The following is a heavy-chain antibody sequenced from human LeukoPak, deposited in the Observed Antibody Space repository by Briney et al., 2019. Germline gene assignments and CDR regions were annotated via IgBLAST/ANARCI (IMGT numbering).Heavy chain of an antibody. Sequence: GGSLRLSCAASGFTFSSYGMHWVRQAPGKGLEWVAGISYDGSNKYYADSVKGRFTISRDNSKNTLYLQMNSLRAEDTAVYYCAKALTGRSQLLPVDYWGQGTLVTVSS. V-gene: IGHV3-30*18. CDR3: AKALTGRSQLLPVDY. CDR1: GFTFSSYG. J-gene: IGHJ4*02. CDR2: ISYDGSNK. D-gene: IGHD2-2*01.